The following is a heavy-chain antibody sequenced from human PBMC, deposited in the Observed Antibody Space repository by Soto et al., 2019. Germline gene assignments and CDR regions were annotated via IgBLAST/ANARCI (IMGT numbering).Heavy chain of an antibody. CDR3: AIKTSTGHSSSWYVHEDYGMDV. Sequence: PGESLKISCKGSGYSFTSYWISWVRQMPGKGLEWMGRIDPSDSYTNYSPSFQGHVTISADKSISTAYLQWSSLKASDTAMYYCAIKTSTGHSSSWYVHEDYGMDVWGQGTTVTVSS. J-gene: IGHJ6*02. CDR1: GYSFTSYW. CDR2: IDPSDSYT. D-gene: IGHD6-13*01. V-gene: IGHV5-10-1*01.